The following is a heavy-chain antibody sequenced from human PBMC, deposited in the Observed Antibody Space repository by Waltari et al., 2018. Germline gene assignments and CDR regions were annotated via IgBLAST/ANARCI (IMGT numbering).Heavy chain of an antibody. V-gene: IGHV1-69*08. Sequence: QVQLVQSGAEVKKPGSSVKVSCKASGGTFSSYAISWVGRAPGQGREWRGRNIPSFGTANDAHKCQGRVTITADKSTSTADMELSSLRSEDTAVYDCASSMAAAGTPNYYGGQGTLVTVSS. CDR1: GGTFSSYA. CDR3: ASSMAAAGTPNYY. D-gene: IGHD6-13*01. CDR2: NIPSFGTA. J-gene: IGHJ4*02.